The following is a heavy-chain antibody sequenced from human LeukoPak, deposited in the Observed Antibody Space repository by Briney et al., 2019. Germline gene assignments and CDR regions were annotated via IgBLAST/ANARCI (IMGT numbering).Heavy chain of an antibody. CDR2: INHSGST. CDR1: GGSFSGYY. V-gene: IGHV4-34*01. CDR3: AREVHCGGDCYSGWFDP. J-gene: IGHJ5*02. Sequence: PSETLSLTCAVYGGSFSGYYWSWIRQPPGKGLEWIGEINHSGSTNYNPSLKSRVTISVDTSKNQFSLKLSSVTAADTAVYYCAREVHCGGDCYSGWFDPWGQGTLVTVSS. D-gene: IGHD2-21*02.